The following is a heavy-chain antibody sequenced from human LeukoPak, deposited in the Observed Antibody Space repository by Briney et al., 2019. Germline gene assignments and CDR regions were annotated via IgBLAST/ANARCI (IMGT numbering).Heavy chain of an antibody. J-gene: IGHJ6*04. CDR1: GFTFYDYG. CDR3: AREPTFWSGLMDV. CDR2: INWNGGST. V-gene: IGHV3-20*04. Sequence: GGSLRLSCAASGFTFYDYGMSWVRQAPGKGLEWVSGINWNGGSTVYADSVKGRFTISRDNAKNSLYPQMNSLRAEDTALYYCAREPTFWSGLMDVWGKGTTVTVSS. D-gene: IGHD3-3*01.